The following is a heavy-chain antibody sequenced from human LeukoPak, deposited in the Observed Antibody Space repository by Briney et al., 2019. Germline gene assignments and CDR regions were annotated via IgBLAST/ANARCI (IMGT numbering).Heavy chain of an antibody. J-gene: IGHJ3*02. D-gene: IGHD1-26*01. CDR3: AKALRGTMGVFDI. Sequence: GGSLRLSCAASGFTLSNYAMSWVRQAPGKGLEWVSVISGSGGLTYYADSVKGRFTISRDNSKNTLYLQMNSLTAEDTAVYYCAKALRGTMGVFDIWGQGTMVSVSS. CDR1: GFTLSNYA. V-gene: IGHV3-23*01. CDR2: ISGSGGLT.